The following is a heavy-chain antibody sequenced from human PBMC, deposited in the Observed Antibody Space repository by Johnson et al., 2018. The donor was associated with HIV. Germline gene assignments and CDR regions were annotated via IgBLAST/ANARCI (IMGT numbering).Heavy chain of an antibody. J-gene: IGHJ3*02. CDR3: ARDESSRLQLTGNDAFDI. CDR2: IRYDGSNK. Sequence: QVQLVESGGGLVQPGGSLRLSCAASGFTFSSYGMHWVRQAPGKGLEWVAFIRYDGSNKYYADSVKGRFTISRDNSKNTLYLQMNSLRAEDTAVYYCARDESSRLQLTGNDAFDIWGQGTMVTVSS. V-gene: IGHV3-30*02. CDR1: GFTFSSYG. D-gene: IGHD6-13*01.